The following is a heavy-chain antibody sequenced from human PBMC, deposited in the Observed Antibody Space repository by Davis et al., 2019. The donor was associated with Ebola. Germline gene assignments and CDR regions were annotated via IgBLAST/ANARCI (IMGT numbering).Heavy chain of an antibody. V-gene: IGHV4-59*01. CDR1: GGSISSYY. Sequence: MPSETLSLTCTVSGGSISSYYWSWIRQPPGKGLEWIGYIYNSGTTNYNPSLLGRVSISVDTSKNQFSLRLSSVTAADTAVYYCARGMTSMYYYYYGMDVWGQGTTVAVSS. J-gene: IGHJ6*02. CDR3: ARGMTSMYYYYYGMDV. CDR2: IYNSGTT.